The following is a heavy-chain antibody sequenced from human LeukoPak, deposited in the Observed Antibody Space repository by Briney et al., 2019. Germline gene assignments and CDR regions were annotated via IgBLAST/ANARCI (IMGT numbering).Heavy chain of an antibody. CDR1: GYTFTGYY. D-gene: IGHD3-10*01. V-gene: IGHV1-2*02. Sequence: GASVKVSCKASGYTFTGYYMHWVRQAPGQGLEWMGWINPTSGDTYYAQKFQGRVTMTRDTSISTAYMELSSLRSDDTAVYYCARAIRGVIWYFDLWGRGTLVTVSS. J-gene: IGHJ2*01. CDR2: INPTSGDT. CDR3: ARAIRGVIWYFDL.